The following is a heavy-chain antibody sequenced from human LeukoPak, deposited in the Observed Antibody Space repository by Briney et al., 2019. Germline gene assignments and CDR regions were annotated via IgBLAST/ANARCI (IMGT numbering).Heavy chain of an antibody. J-gene: IGHJ4*02. CDR2: IYYNGIT. V-gene: IGHV4-31*03. CDR3: ARGDSGGYYNFDY. CDR1: GGSMSSGSYY. D-gene: IGHD3-22*01. Sequence: PSQTLSLTCTVSGGSMSSGSYYWSWIRQHPGKGLEWIAYIYYNGITYYNPSLKSRVTISVDMSKNQFSLRLSSVTAADTAIYYCARGDSGGYYNFDYWGQGTLVTISS.